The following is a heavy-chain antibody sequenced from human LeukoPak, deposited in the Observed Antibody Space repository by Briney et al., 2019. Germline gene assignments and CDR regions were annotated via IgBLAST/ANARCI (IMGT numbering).Heavy chain of an antibody. CDR1: GGTFSSYA. Sequence: ASVKVSCKASGGTFSSYAISWVRQAPGQGLEWMGRIIPILGIANYAQKFQGRVTITADKSTSTAYMELSSLRSEDTAVYYCARDGKKNSGYCSSTGCPDPTGIYYYYGMDVWGQGTTVTVSS. J-gene: IGHJ6*02. CDR3: ARDGKKNSGYCSSTGCPDPTGIYYYYGMDV. D-gene: IGHD2-2*01. CDR2: IIPILGIA. V-gene: IGHV1-69*04.